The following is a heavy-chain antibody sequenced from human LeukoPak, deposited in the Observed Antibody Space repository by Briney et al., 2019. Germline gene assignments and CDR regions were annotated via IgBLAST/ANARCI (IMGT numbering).Heavy chain of an antibody. CDR1: GFTFSSYE. CDR3: ARRAGAYSHPYDY. J-gene: IGHJ4*02. Sequence: GGSLRLSCAASGFTFSSYEMNWVRQAPGKGLEWVAFIRYDGSNKYYADSVKGRCTISRDNSKNTLYLQMNGLRAEDTAVYYCARRAGAYSHPYDYWGQGTLVTVSS. V-gene: IGHV3-33*08. D-gene: IGHD4/OR15-4a*01. CDR2: IRYDGSNK.